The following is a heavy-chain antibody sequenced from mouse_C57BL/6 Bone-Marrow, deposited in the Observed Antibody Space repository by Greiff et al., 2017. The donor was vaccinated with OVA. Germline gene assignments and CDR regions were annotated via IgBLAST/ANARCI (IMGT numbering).Heavy chain of an antibody. CDR3: ARNGYLYWYFDV. J-gene: IGHJ1*03. CDR2: IYPRSGNT. CDR1: GYTFTSYG. Sequence: QVQLQQSGAELARPGASVKLSCKASGYTFTSYGISWVKQRTGQGFEWIGEIYPRSGNTYYNEKFKGKATLTADKSSSTAYMELRSLTSEDSAVYFCARNGYLYWYFDVWGTGTTVTVSS. V-gene: IGHV1-81*01. D-gene: IGHD2-2*01.